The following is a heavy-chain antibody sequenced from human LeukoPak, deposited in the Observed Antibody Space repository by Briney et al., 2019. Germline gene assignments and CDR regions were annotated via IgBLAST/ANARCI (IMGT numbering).Heavy chain of an antibody. V-gene: IGHV4-61*08. CDR3: ARDPGGNSGGFDY. Sequence: SETLSLTCTVSGGSISSGDYYWSWIRQPPGKGLEWIGYIYYSGSTNYNPSLKSRVTISVDTSKNQFSLKLSSVTAADTAVYYCARDPGGNSGGFDYWGQGTLVTVSS. CDR1: GGSISSGDYY. D-gene: IGHD4-23*01. CDR2: IYYSGST. J-gene: IGHJ4*02.